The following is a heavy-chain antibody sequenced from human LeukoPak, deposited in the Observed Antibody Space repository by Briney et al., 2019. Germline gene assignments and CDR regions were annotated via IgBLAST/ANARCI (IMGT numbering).Heavy chain of an antibody. CDR1: GGSISSSSYY. Sequence: PSETLSLTCTVSGGSISSSSYYRGWIRQPPGKGLEWIGSIYYSGSTYYNPSLKSRVTISVDTSKNQFSLKLSSVSAADAAVYYCARAGRGYTYGYHNYFDPWGQGTLVTVSS. CDR3: ARAGRGYTYGYHNYFDP. J-gene: IGHJ5*02. V-gene: IGHV4-39*07. CDR2: IYYSGST. D-gene: IGHD5-18*01.